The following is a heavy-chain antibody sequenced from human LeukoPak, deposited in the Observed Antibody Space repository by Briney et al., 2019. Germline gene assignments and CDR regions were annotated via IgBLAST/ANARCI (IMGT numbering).Heavy chain of an antibody. V-gene: IGHV3-30*04. D-gene: IGHD3-10*02. CDR3: AELGITMIGGV. CDR2: ISYDGSNK. Sequence: GGSLRLSCAASGFTFSSYAMDWVRQAPGKGLEWVAVISYDGSNKYYADSVKGRFTISRDNSKNTLYMQMNSLRAEDTAVYYCAELGITMIGGVWGKGTTVTISS. CDR1: GFTFSSYA. J-gene: IGHJ6*04.